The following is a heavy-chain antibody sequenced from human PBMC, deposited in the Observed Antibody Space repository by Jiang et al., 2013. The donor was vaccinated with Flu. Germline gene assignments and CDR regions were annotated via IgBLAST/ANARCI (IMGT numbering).Heavy chain of an antibody. V-gene: IGHV5-51*01. Sequence: YSFTSYWIGWVRQMPGKGLEWMGIIYPGDSDTRYSPSFQGQVTISADKSISTAYLQWSSLKASDTAMYYCAKTLYSGSYMYYFDYWGQGTLVTVSS. CDR2: IYPGDSDT. J-gene: IGHJ4*02. CDR3: AKTLYSGSYMYYFDY. D-gene: IGHD1-26*01. CDR1: YSFTSYW.